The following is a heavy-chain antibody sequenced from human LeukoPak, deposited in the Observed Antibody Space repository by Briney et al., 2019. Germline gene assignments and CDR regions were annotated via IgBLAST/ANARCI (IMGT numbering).Heavy chain of an antibody. Sequence: SETLSLTCTVSGGSVSDYYWSWIRQSPGKGLEWVGYIYYTGSSSYNPSLRSRVTISADTSKNQFSLKLSSVTAADTAVYYCARHGNYYGSGSYYWGQGTLVTVSS. CDR2: IYYTGSS. CDR1: GGSVSDYY. CDR3: ARHGNYYGSGSYY. J-gene: IGHJ4*02. V-gene: IGHV4-59*08. D-gene: IGHD3-10*01.